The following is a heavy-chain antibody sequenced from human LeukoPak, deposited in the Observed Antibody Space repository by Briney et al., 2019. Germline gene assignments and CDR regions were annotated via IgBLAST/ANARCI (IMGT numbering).Heavy chain of an antibody. V-gene: IGHV1-69*05. CDR2: IIPIFGTA. J-gene: IGHJ4*02. Sequence: GASVKVSCKASGYTFTSYGISWVRQAPGQGLEWMGGIIPIFGTANYAQKFQGRVTITTDESMSTAYMALSSLRSEDTAVYYCARDRRSYYDYWGQGTLVTVSS. CDR1: GYTFTSYG. CDR3: ARDRRSYYDY.